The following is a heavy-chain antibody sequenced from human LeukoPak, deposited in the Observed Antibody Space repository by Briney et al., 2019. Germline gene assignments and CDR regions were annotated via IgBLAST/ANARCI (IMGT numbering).Heavy chain of an antibody. J-gene: IGHJ4*02. D-gene: IGHD2-8*02. V-gene: IGHV3-30*02. CDR1: GCNFSRFG. CDR3: ARDLTGKYYIAY. CDR2: IGYTGTNT. Sequence: GGSLRLSCAASGCNFSRFGMHWVRQAPGEGLEWVAYIGYTGTNTYYADSVKGRFTISRDNSKNTVHLQMNSLRAADTALYSCARDLTGKYYIAYWGQGTLVTVSS.